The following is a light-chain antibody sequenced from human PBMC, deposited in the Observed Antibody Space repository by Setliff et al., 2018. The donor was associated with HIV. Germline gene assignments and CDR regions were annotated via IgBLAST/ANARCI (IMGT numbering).Light chain of an antibody. CDR1: QSIGSW. Sequence: DIQMTQSPSTLSASAGDRVTITCRASQSIGSWLAWYQQKPGKAPKLLIYKASSLESGVPSRFSGSGSGTKFTLTTSSLQPDDVATYYCQQYNSYPWTVGQGTKMDIK. CDR3: QQYNSYPWT. CDR2: KAS. J-gene: IGKJ1*01. V-gene: IGKV1-5*03.